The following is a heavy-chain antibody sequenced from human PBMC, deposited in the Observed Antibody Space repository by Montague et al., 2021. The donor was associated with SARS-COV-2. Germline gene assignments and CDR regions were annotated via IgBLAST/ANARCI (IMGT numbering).Heavy chain of an antibody. D-gene: IGHD3-10*01. CDR1: GGSISSANCS. CDR3: ARRPMVGGGTVYNWLDA. Sequence: TLSLTCAVSGGSISSANCSWGWIRQPPGRGLEWIGNIYSSGTTYYNPSLKSRVTISLDTSKNQFSLNLTSVTAADTAVYYCARRPMVGGGTVYNWLDAWGQGTLVTVSS. CDR2: IYSSGTT. V-gene: IGHV4-30-2*01. J-gene: IGHJ5*01.